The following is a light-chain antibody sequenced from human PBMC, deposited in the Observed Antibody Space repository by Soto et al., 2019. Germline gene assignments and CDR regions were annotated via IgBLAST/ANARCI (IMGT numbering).Light chain of an antibody. J-gene: IGLJ1*01. Sequence: ALTQPASVSGSPGQSIAISCTGTSSDVGRYNHVSWYQHHPGKAPKLIISEVSNRPSGVSNRFSGSKSGYTASLTISGLQAEDEADYYCNSHTSGDFRVFGTGTKVTVL. V-gene: IGLV2-14*01. CDR1: SSDVGRYNH. CDR2: EVS. CDR3: NSHTSGDFRV.